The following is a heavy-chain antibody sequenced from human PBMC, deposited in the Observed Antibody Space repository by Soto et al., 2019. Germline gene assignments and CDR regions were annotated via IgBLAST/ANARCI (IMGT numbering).Heavy chain of an antibody. V-gene: IGHV3-74*01. D-gene: IGHD6-19*01. J-gene: IGHJ6*02. Sequence: GGSLSLSCAASGFTFSSYWMHWVRQAPGKGLVWVSRINSDGSSTSYADSVKGRFTISRDNAKNTLYLQMNSLRAEDTAVYYCARDMYSSGLVRYYSYCIDVWGQGTTVTVSS. CDR3: ARDMYSSGLVRYYSYCIDV. CDR1: GFTFSSYW. CDR2: INSDGSST.